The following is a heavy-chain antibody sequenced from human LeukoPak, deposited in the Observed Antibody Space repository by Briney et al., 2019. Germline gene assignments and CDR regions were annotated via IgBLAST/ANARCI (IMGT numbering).Heavy chain of an antibody. D-gene: IGHD1-26*01. CDR3: ARDWAVGATHPLWYFDY. Sequence: TGGSLRLSCAASGFTFSNYGMHWVRQAPGKGLEWVANIRQDGDTKYYVDFVKGRFTISRDNSKNTLYLQMNSLRAEDTAVYYCARDWAVGATHPLWYFDYWGQGTLVTVSS. J-gene: IGHJ4*02. CDR1: GFTFSNYG. CDR2: IRQDGDTK. V-gene: IGHV3-30*02.